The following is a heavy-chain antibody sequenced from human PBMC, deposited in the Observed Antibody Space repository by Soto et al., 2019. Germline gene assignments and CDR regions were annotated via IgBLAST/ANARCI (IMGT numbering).Heavy chain of an antibody. CDR2: LYSGGRS. CDR3: ARGHYGMDV. CDR1: GFTFSSYG. Sequence: GGSLSLSCVASGFTFSSYGMSWVRQAPGKGLEWVSVLYSGGRSYSADSVKGRFIISRDNSKNTVYLQMNSLRAEDTAVYYCARGHYGMDVWGQGTTVTVSS. J-gene: IGHJ6*02. V-gene: IGHV3-53*01.